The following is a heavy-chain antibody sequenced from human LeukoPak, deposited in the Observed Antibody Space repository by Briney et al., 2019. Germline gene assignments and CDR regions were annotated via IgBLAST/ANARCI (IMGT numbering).Heavy chain of an antibody. D-gene: IGHD3-3*01. J-gene: IGHJ5*02. V-gene: IGHV1-46*01. Sequence: ASVKVSCKASGGTFTSYYMHWVRQAPGQGLEWMGIINPSGGSTSYAQKFQGRVTMTRDTSTSTVYMELSSLRSEDTAVYYCARDRKITIFGVRNWFDPWGQGTLVTVSS. CDR1: GGTFTSYY. CDR2: INPSGGST. CDR3: ARDRKITIFGVRNWFDP.